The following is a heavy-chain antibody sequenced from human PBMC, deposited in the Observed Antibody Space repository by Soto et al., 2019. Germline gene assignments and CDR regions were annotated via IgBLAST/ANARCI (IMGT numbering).Heavy chain of an antibody. CDR2: IYYSGST. J-gene: IGHJ5*02. CDR1: GGSISSYY. V-gene: IGHV4-59*08. CDR3: ARARTYYYDSSGYPSWFDP. D-gene: IGHD3-22*01. Sequence: SETLSLTCTVSGGSISSYYWSWIRQPPGKGLEWIGYIYYSGSTNYNPSLKSRVTISVDTSKNQFSLKLSSVTAADTAVYYCARARTYYYDSSGYPSWFDPWGQGTLVTVSS.